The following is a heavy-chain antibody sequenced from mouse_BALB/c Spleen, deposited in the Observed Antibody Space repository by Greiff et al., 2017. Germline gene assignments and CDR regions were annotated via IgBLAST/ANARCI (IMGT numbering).Heavy chain of an antibody. D-gene: IGHD2-4*01. V-gene: IGHV5-4*02. CDR3: ARDGDYDGGFAY. Sequence: VMLVESGGGLVKPGGSLKLSCAASGFTFSDYYMYWVRQTPEKRLEWVATISDGGSYTYYPDSVKGRFTISRDNAKNNLYLQMSSLKSEDTAMYYCARDGDYDGGFAYWGQGTLVTVSA. J-gene: IGHJ3*01. CDR1: GFTFSDYY. CDR2: ISDGGSYT.